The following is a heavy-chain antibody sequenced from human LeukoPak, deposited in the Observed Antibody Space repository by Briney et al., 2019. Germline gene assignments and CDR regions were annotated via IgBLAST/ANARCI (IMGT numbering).Heavy chain of an antibody. CDR3: ARHEYSYGKGAFDI. CDR2: IYYSGST. V-gene: IGHV4-59*08. D-gene: IGHD5-18*01. CDR1: GGSISSYY. Sequence: SETLSLTCTVSGGSISSYYWSWIRQPPGKGLEWIGYIYYSGSTNYNPSLKSQVTISVDTSKNQFSLKLSSVTAADTAVYYCARHEYSYGKGAFDIWGQGTMVTVSS. J-gene: IGHJ3*02.